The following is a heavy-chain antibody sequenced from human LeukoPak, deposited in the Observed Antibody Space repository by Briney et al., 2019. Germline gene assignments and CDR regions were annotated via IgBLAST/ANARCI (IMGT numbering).Heavy chain of an antibody. Sequence: PSETLSLTCAVSGYSISSGYYWGWIRQPPGKGLEWIGSFYHSGSTYYNPSLKSRVTISVDTSKNQFSLKLSSVTAADTAVYYCARRVWAFDIWGQGTMVTVSS. CDR2: FYHSGST. CDR3: ARRVWAFDI. CDR1: GYSISSGYY. V-gene: IGHV4-38-2*01. J-gene: IGHJ3*02.